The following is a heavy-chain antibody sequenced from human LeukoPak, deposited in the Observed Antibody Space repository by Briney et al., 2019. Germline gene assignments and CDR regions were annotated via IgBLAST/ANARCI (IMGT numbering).Heavy chain of an antibody. D-gene: IGHD3/OR15-3a*01. CDR1: GGSINTYF. Sequence: PSETLSLTCTVSGGSINTYFWSWIRQPPGKGLEWIGYRHHSGSTDYNPSLKSRVTTSLDPSKSQFSLNLTSVTAADTAVYYCARDQSLWTGYYIWNYFDPWGQGTLVTVSS. V-gene: IGHV4-59*01. CDR2: RHHSGST. J-gene: IGHJ5*02. CDR3: ARDQSLWTGYYIWNYFDP.